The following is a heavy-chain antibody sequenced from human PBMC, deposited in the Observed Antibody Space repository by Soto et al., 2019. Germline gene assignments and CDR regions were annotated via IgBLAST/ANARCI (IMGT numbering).Heavy chain of an antibody. J-gene: IGHJ6*02. CDR2: IYYSGST. CDR3: RVWDGDASFYYYYGMDV. D-gene: IGHD4-17*01. V-gene: IGHV4-59*08. Sequence: SETLSLTCTACGGSICSYYWSWIRQPPGKGLEWIGYIYYSGSTNYNPSLKSRVTISVDTSKNQFSLKLSSVTAADTAVYYCRVWDGDASFYYYYGMDVWGQGTTVTVS. CDR1: GGSICSYY.